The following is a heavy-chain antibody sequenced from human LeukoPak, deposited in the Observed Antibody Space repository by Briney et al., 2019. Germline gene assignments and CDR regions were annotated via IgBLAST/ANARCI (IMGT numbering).Heavy chain of an antibody. CDR3: AKVGYYYDSSGYLDY. Sequence: PGGSLRLSCAASGFTFSSYGMHWVRQAPGKGLEWVAFIRYDGSNKYYADSVKGRFTISRDNSKNTLYLQMNSLRAEDTAVYYCAKVGYYYDSSGYLDYWGQGTLVTVSS. D-gene: IGHD3-22*01. J-gene: IGHJ4*02. V-gene: IGHV3-30*02. CDR2: IRYDGSNK. CDR1: GFTFSSYG.